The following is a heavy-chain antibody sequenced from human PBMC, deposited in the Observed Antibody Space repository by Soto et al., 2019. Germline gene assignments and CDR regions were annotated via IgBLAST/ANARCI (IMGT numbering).Heavy chain of an antibody. CDR1: GGTFSSYA. V-gene: IGHV1-69*13. CDR3: ARETVTSYNWKVYGKIYYYYGMDV. J-gene: IGHJ6*02. D-gene: IGHD1-20*01. Sequence: GASVKVSCKASGGTFSSYAISWVRQAPGQGLEWMGGIIPIFGTANYAQKFQGRVTITADESTSTAYMELSSLRSEDTAVYYCARETVTSYNWKVYGKIYYYYGMDVWGQGTTVTVSS. CDR2: IIPIFGTA.